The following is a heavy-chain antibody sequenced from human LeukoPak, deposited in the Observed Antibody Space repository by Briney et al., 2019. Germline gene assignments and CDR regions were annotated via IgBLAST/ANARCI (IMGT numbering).Heavy chain of an antibody. V-gene: IGHV4-59*01. CDR2: IYYSGST. J-gene: IGHJ6*02. Sequence: SETLSLTCTVSGGSISSYYWSWIRQPPGKGLEWIGYIYYSGSTNYNPSLKSRVTISVDTSRNQFSLKLSSVTAADTAVYYCARGVVVPAAVLYYGMDVWGQGTTVTVSS. CDR1: GGSISSYY. CDR3: ARGVVVPAAVLYYGMDV. D-gene: IGHD2-2*01.